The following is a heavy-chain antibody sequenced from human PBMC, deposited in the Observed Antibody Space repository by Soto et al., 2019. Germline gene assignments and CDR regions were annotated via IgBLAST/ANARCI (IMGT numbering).Heavy chain of an antibody. V-gene: IGHV1-46*01. J-gene: IGHJ4*02. CDR2: VNPSGGSST. D-gene: IGHD3-22*01. CDR1: GYTFTNYY. Sequence: ASVKVSCKASGYTFTNYYMHWVRQAPGQGLEWMGIVNPSGGSSTTYAQKFQGRLTMTRDTSTSTVYMELSSLRSEDTAVYYCARSYYDSSGPKYYFDYWGQGTLVTVSS. CDR3: ARSYYDSSGPKYYFDY.